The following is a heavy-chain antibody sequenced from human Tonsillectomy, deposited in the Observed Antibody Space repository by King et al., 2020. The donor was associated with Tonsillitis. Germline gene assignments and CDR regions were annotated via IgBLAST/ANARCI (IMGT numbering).Heavy chain of an antibody. V-gene: IGHV3-30-3*01. J-gene: IGHJ4*02. Sequence: VQLVESGGGVVQPGRSLRLSCAASGFTFSSYAMHWVRQAPGKGLEWVAVISYDGSNKYYADSVKGRFTISRDNSKNTLYLQMNSLRAEDTAVYYCAGIKAPHPDIDYWGQGTLVTVSS. CDR3: AGIKAPHPDIDY. CDR1: GFTFSSYA. CDR2: ISYDGSNK. D-gene: IGHD3-16*01.